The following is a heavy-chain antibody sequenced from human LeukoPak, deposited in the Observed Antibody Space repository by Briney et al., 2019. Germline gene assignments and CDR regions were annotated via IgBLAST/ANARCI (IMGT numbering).Heavy chain of an antibody. CDR1: GFTFSSYA. CDR3: AKDPIVGATRGFFDY. J-gene: IGHJ4*02. CDR2: ISGRGDNT. V-gene: IGHV3-23*01. Sequence: GGSLRLSCAASGFTFSSYAMSWVRQAPGKGLEWVSGISGRGDNTYYADSVKGRFTISRDNSKNTLYLQMNSLRAEDTAVYYCAKDPIVGATRGFFDYWGQGTLVTVSS. D-gene: IGHD1-26*01.